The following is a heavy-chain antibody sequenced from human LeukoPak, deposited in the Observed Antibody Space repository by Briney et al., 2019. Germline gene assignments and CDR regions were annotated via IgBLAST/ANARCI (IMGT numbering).Heavy chain of an antibody. CDR3: AKGQERESRLDS. D-gene: IGHD1-1*01. CDR1: GFTFSSYG. CDR2: IRYDASDK. Sequence: PGGSLRLSCAASGFTFSSYGLHWVRQAPGKGLDWVAFIRYDASDKYYADSVKGRFTISRDNSKNTLYLQMNTLRAEDTALYYCAKGQERESRLDSWGQGTQVTVPS. V-gene: IGHV3-30*02. J-gene: IGHJ4*02.